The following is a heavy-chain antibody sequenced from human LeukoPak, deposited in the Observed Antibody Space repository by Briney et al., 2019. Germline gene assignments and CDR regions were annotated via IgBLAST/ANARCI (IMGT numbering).Heavy chain of an antibody. D-gene: IGHD2-15*01. CDR3: ARDYCRGGSCYLGDY. J-gene: IGHJ4*02. CDR1: GYTFTSYG. V-gene: IGHV1-18*01. Sequence: GASVKVSCKPSGYTFTSYGISWVRQAPGQGREWMGWISAYNGNTHYPQKLQGRVTMTTDTSTSTVHMELRSLRSDDTGMYCCARDYCRGGSCYLGDYWGQGSLVTVS. CDR2: ISAYNGNT.